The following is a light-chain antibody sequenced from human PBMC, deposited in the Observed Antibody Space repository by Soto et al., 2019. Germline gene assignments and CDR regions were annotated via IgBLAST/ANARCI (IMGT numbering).Light chain of an antibody. V-gene: IGLV2-14*01. CDR2: DVS. Sequence: QSALTQPASVSGSPGQSITISCTGTSSDVGGYNYVSWYQQHPGKAPKLMIYDVSNRPSGVSNRFSGSKSGNTASLTISGLQAEDEADYYCSLYTISSGVVFGGGTKLTVL. CDR1: SSDVGGYNY. J-gene: IGLJ2*01. CDR3: SLYTISSGVV.